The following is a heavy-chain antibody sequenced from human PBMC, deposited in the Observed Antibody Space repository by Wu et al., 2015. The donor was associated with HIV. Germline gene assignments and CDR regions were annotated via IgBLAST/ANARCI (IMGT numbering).Heavy chain of an antibody. J-gene: IGHJ4*02. Sequence: QVRTGAVWAEVKRPGASVRVSCRTSGYSFTAYYIHWVRQAPGQGLEWMGRLNPNTGGADSSQKFQGRVTLTRDTSINTAYMDLRRLRVDDSATYYCASGIQAGGANYWGQGTLVTVSS. CDR3: ASGIQAGGANY. D-gene: IGHD2-21*01. V-gene: IGHV1-2*02. CDR1: GYSFTAYY. CDR2: LNPNTGGA.